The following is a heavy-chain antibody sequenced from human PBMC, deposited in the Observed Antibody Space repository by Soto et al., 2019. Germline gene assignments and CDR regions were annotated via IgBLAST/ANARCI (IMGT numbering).Heavy chain of an antibody. D-gene: IGHD4-17*01. J-gene: IGHJ4*02. CDR3: GREGSGDTQDY. Sequence: ASVKVSCKASGYTFTSYSMHWVRQAPGQGLEWMGIINPSGGSTSYAQKFQGRVTMTRDTSTSTVYMELSSLRSGDTAVYYCGREGSGDTQDYWGQGTLVTVSS. CDR2: INPSGGST. CDR1: GYTFTSYS. V-gene: IGHV1-46*01.